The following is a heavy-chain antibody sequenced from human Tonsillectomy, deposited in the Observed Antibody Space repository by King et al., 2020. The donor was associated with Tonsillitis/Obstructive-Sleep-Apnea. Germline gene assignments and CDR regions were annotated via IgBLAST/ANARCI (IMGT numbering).Heavy chain of an antibody. CDR3: AKLITDGGSSSIGYYYYHYKDV. V-gene: IGHV2-5*02. J-gene: IGHJ6*03. Sequence: TLKESGPTLVKPTQTLTLTCTFSGFSLSTSGVGVGWIRQPPGKALEWLALIYWDDDKRYSPSLKSRLTITKDTSKNQVVLTMTNMDPVDTATYYCAKLITDGGSSSIGYYYYHYKDVWGKGTTVTVSS. D-gene: IGHD6-6*01. CDR1: GFSLSTSGVG. CDR2: IYWDDDK.